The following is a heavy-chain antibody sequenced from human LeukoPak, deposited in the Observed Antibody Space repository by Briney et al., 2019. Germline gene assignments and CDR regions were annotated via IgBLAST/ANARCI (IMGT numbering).Heavy chain of an antibody. V-gene: IGHV7-4-1*02. Sequence: NTNTGNPTYAQGFTGRFVFSLDTSVSTAYLQIRGLKAEDTAVYYCARSPRYCSGGSCYDYWGQGTLVTVSS. CDR3: ARSPRYCSGGSCYDY. CDR2: NTNTGNP. D-gene: IGHD2-15*01. J-gene: IGHJ4*02.